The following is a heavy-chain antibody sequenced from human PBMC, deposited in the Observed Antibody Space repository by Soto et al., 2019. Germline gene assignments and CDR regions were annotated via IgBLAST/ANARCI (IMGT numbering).Heavy chain of an antibody. CDR3: AKEHRGYSHYFDY. CDR1: GFTFSSYG. Sequence: QVQLVESGGGVVQPGRSLRLSCAASGFTFSSYGTHWVRQAPGKGLEWVAVISYAGSNKDYADSVKGRFTISRDNSKNTLYLQINSLRAEDTAVYYCAKEHRGYSHYFDYWGQGTLVTVSS. D-gene: IGHD1-1*01. CDR2: ISYAGSNK. J-gene: IGHJ4*02. V-gene: IGHV3-30*18.